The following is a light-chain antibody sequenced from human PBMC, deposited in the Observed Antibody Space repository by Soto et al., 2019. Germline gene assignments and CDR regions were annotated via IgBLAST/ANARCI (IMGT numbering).Light chain of an antibody. V-gene: IGKV3-20*01. J-gene: IGKJ1*01. CDR2: GAS. CDR1: QSVSNNY. CDR3: QQYGSSGT. Sequence: EIVLTQSPGTLYLSPGERATLSCRASQSVSNNYLAWYQQKPGQAPRLLIYGASNRATGTPDRFSGSGSGTDFTLTISRLEPEGFAVYYCQQYGSSGTFGHVTKVEIK.